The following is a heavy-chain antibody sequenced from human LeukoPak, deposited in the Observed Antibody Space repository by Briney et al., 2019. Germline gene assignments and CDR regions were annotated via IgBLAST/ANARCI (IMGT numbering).Heavy chain of an antibody. CDR2: IIPIFGTA. CDR3: ARDVIGGDQYYYYTDV. D-gene: IGHD4-17*01. J-gene: IGHJ6*03. Sequence: GASVKVSCKASGGTFSSYAISWVRQAPGQGLEWMGRIIPIFGTANYAQKFQGRVTITTDESTSTAYMELSSLRSEDTAVYYCARDVIGGDQYYYYTDVWGKGTTVTVSS. CDR1: GGTFSSYA. V-gene: IGHV1-69*05.